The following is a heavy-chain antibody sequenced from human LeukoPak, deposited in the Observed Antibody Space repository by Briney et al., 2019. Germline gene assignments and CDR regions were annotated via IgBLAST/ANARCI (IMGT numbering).Heavy chain of an antibody. CDR2: INHSGST. CDR1: GGSFSGYY. CDR3: ARGPSWSKTGLDY. V-gene: IGHV4-34*01. J-gene: IGHJ4*02. Sequence: SETLSLTCAVYGGSFSGYYWSWIRQPPGKGLEWIGEINHSGSTNYNPSLKSRVTISVDTSKNQFSLKLSSVTAADTAVYYCARGPSWSKTGLDYWGQGTLVTVSS. D-gene: IGHD2-8*01.